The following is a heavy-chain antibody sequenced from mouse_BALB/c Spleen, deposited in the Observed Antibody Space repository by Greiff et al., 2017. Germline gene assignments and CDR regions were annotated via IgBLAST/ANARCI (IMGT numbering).Heavy chain of an antibody. CDR3: ARSRDGYYVGAMDY. D-gene: IGHD2-3*01. J-gene: IGHJ4*01. CDR2: IDPSNSET. Sequence: QVQLQQSGPELVRPGASVKMSCKASGYTFTSYWMHWVKQRPGQGLEWIGMIDPSNSETRLNQKFKDKATLNVDKSSNTASMQLSSLTSEDSAVYYCARSRDGYYVGAMDYWGQGTSVTVSS. CDR1: GYTFTSYW. V-gene: IGHV1S127*01.